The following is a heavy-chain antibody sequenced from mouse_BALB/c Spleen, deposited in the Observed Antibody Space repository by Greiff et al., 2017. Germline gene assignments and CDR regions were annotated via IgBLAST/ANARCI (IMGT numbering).Heavy chain of an antibody. CDR2: ISYDGSN. V-gene: IGHV3-6*02. CDR3: ARGALEFAY. J-gene: IGHJ3*01. CDR1: GYSITSGYY. Sequence: EVKLMESGPGLVKPSQSLSLTCSVTGYSITSGYYWNWIRQFPGNKLEWMGYISYDGSNNYNPSLKNRISITRDTSKNQFFLKLNSVTTEDTATYYCARGALEFAYWGQGTLVTVSA.